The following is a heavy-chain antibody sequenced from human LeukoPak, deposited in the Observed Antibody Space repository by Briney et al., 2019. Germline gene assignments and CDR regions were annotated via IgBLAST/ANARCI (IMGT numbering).Heavy chain of an antibody. Sequence: VASVKVSCKASGGTFSSYAISWVRQAPGQGLGWMGRIIPILSIANYAQKFQGRVTITADKSTSTAYMELSSLRSEDTAVYYCARGPPGWSFDYWGQGTLVTVSS. J-gene: IGHJ4*02. CDR1: GGTFSSYA. CDR3: ARGPPGWSFDY. CDR2: IIPILSIA. D-gene: IGHD6-19*01. V-gene: IGHV1-69*04.